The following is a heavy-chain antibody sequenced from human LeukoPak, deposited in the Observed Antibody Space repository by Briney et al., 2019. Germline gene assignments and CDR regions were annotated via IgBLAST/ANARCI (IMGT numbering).Heavy chain of an antibody. J-gene: IGHJ4*02. D-gene: IGHD2-21*02. Sequence: GGSLRLSCAASGFTFSSYGMHWVRQAPGKGLEWVAVIWYDGSNKYYADSVKGRFTISRDNSKNTLYQQMNSLRAEDTAVYYCARALYCGGDCYMIDYWGQGTLVTVSS. CDR2: IWYDGSNK. CDR1: GFTFSSYG. CDR3: ARALYCGGDCYMIDY. V-gene: IGHV3-33*01.